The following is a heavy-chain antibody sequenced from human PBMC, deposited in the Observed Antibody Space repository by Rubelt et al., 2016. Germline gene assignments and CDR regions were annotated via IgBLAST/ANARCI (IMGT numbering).Heavy chain of an antibody. D-gene: IGHD1-1*01. Sequence: VSSISSSSSYIYYADSVKGRFTISRDNAKNSLYLQMNSLRAEDTAVYYCARGSERVSTIYYYYYGMDVWGQGTTVTVSS. J-gene: IGHJ6*02. CDR3: ARGSERVSTIYYYYYGMDV. V-gene: IGHV3-21*01. CDR2: ISSSSSYI.